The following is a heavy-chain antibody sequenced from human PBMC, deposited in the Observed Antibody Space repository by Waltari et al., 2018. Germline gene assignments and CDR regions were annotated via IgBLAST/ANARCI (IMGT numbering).Heavy chain of an antibody. CDR3: ARDRWEQAIDY. Sequence: EVQLVESGGCLVKPGGSLRLSCAASGFTLSSYSRNWVRQAPGQGLEWVSSITRSSRDIYYADSVKGRFTISRDNAKNSLYLQMNSLRAEDTAVYYCARDRWEQAIDYWGQGTLVTVSS. CDR2: ITRSSRDI. CDR1: GFTLSSYS. V-gene: IGHV3-21*01. J-gene: IGHJ4*02. D-gene: IGHD1-26*01.